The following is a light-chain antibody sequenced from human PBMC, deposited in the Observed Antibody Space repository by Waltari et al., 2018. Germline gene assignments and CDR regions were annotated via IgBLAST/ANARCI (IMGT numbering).Light chain of an antibody. Sequence: DIQMTQSPSSLSAYVGDTVTVTCRASQSISTYLNWYQQKPGKAPKLLIYAASSLQRGVPSRFRGSVAGTEFTLTISSLQPEDFATYSCQQSYTTPSLTFGGGTKVEMK. J-gene: IGKJ4*01. CDR3: QQSYTTPSLT. CDR1: QSISTY. CDR2: AAS. V-gene: IGKV1-39*01.